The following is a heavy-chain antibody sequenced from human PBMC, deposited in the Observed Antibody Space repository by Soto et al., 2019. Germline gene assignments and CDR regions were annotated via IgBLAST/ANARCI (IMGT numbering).Heavy chain of an antibody. D-gene: IGHD7-27*01. V-gene: IGHV3-7*03. CDR1: GFSFSTYW. Sequence: EVQVVESGGGLVQPGGSLRLSCTASGFSFSTYWLSWLRQAPGKGLEWVARINEDGAAKYYVDPVKGRFTVSRDNTKNSLYLQMNSLPADYTAVYYCARGGHWAADYWGQGTPVTVSS. CDR2: INEDGAAK. CDR3: ARGGHWAADY. J-gene: IGHJ4*02.